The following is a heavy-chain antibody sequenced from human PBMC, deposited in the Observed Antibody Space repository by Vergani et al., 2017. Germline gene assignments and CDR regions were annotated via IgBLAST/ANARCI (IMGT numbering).Heavy chain of an antibody. J-gene: IGHJ5*02. CDR1: GGSFSGYY. CDR3: ARARIAAAGRNWFDP. Sequence: QVQLQQWGAGLLKPSETLSLTCAVYGGSFSGYYWSWIRQPPGKGLEWIGEINHSGSTNYNPSLKSRVTISVDTSKNQFSLKLSSVTAADTAVYYCARARIAAAGRNWFDPWGQGTLVTVSS. CDR2: INHSGST. V-gene: IGHV4-34*01. D-gene: IGHD6-13*01.